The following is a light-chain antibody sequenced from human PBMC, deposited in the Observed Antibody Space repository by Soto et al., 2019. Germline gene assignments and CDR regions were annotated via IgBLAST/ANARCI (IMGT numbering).Light chain of an antibody. J-gene: IGKJ1*01. CDR3: QQYDSYSGT. Sequence: DIQMTQSPSSVSASVGDRVTITCRASQSISSYLNWYQQKPGKAPKLLIYAASSLQSGVPSRFSGSGSGTEFTLTISSLQPDDFATYYCQQYDSYSGTFGQGTKVDIK. CDR2: AAS. CDR1: QSISSY. V-gene: IGKV1-39*01.